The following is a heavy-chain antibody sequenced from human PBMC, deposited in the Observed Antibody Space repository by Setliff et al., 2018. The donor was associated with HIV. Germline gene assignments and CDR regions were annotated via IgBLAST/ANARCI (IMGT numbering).Heavy chain of an antibody. J-gene: IGHJ6*02. D-gene: IGHD6-25*01. CDR2: IYHSGST. V-gene: IGHV4-38-2*01. CDR1: GYSISSGYY. Sequence: LSLTCAVSGYSISSGYYWGWIRQPPGKGLEWIGSIYHSGSTYYNPSLKSRVTISVDTSKNQFSLKLSSVTAADTAVYYCASGHAGATFYYGMDAWGQGTTVTVSS. CDR3: ASGHAGATFYYGMDA.